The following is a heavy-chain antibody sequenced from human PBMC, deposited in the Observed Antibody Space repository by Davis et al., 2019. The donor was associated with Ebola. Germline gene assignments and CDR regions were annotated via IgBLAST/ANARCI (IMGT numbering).Heavy chain of an antibody. CDR2: ISSSTSGTTTV. V-gene: IGHV3-48*02. Sequence: PGGSLRLSCAASGFTLSANTMDWVRQAPGKGLEWVSYISSSTSGTTTVYYADSVKGRFTVSRGDARNSMSLQMNSLRDDDTAIYYCAREGIKTSGLDVWGQGTTVTVSS. J-gene: IGHJ6*02. CDR3: AREGIKTSGLDV. CDR1: GFTLSANT. D-gene: IGHD1/OR15-1a*01.